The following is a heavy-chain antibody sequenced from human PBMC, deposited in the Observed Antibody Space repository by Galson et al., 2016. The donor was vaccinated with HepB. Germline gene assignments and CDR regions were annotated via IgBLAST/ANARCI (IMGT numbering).Heavy chain of an antibody. D-gene: IGHD2-8*02. CDR2: IKQDGSEK. V-gene: IGHV3-7*03. CDR3: ARDRRSITGVRGLDS. J-gene: IGHJ4*02. CDR1: GFTFSTYW. Sequence: SLRLSCAVSGFTFSTYWMAWVRQAPGKGLEWVANIKQDGSEKNYVVSVKGRFILSRDNAKNSLYLQMSSLRVEDTAVYYCARDRRSITGVRGLDSWGQGTLGTVSS.